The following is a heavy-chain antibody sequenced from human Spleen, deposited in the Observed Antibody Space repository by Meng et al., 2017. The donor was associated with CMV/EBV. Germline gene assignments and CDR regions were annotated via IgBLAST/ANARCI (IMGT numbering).Heavy chain of an antibody. J-gene: IGHJ4*02. D-gene: IGHD2-2*01. CDR1: GFIFSNYA. Sequence: GESLKIYCAASGFIFSNYAMHWVRQAPGKGLGWVAVISYDGSNEYYADSVKGRFTISRDNSKNTLYLPMNSLRAGDTAVYYCARDLSMSRFVKAPTAIAYWGQGTLVTVSS. CDR3: ARDLSMSRFVKAPTAIAY. CDR2: ISYDGSNE. V-gene: IGHV3-30-3*01.